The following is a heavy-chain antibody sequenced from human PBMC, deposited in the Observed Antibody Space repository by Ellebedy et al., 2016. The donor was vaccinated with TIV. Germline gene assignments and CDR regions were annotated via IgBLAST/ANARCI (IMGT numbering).Heavy chain of an antibody. CDR1: GFSFRSYW. V-gene: IGHV3-23*01. J-gene: IGHJ4*02. CDR2: ISGVYTDT. CDR3: AKQLVTGRWYLDS. Sequence: GGSLRLSCVASGFSFRSYWMSWVRQAPGKGLEWVSVISGVYTDTYYADSVRGRFTISRDNSKNTVYLQMNSLRAEDTAMYYCAKQLVTGRWYLDSWGLGTLVTVSS. D-gene: IGHD2-21*02.